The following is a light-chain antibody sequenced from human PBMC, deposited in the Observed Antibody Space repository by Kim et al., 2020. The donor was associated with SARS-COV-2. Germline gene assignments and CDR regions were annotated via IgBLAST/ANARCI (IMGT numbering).Light chain of an antibody. J-gene: IGKJ4*01. CDR1: QSLRSNY. Sequence: EIVLTQSPATLSLSPGERATLSCRASQSLRSNYLGWYQQKTGQAPRLLIYGASSRATGIPDRCSGSGSGTDLTLTISRLGPEDFAVYYCQQYGRSPLTFGGGTTVDIK. V-gene: IGKV3-20*01. CDR3: QQYGRSPLT. CDR2: GAS.